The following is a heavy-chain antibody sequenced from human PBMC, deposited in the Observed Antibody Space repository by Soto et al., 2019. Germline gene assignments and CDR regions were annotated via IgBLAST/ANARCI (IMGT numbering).Heavy chain of an antibody. CDR3: ARVSGFIYSYGSDY. CDR1: GYTFTSYG. D-gene: IGHD5-18*01. CDR2: ISAYNGNT. Sequence: ASVKVSCKASGYTFTSYGSSLVRQAPGQGLEWMGWISAYNGNTNYAQKLQGRVTMTTDTSTSTAYMELRSLRSDDTAVYYCARVSGFIYSYGSDYWGQGTLVTVSS. J-gene: IGHJ4*02. V-gene: IGHV1-18*01.